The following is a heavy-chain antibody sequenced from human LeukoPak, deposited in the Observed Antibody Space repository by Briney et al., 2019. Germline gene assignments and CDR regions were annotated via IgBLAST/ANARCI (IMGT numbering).Heavy chain of an antibody. CDR1: GGSFSGYY. CDR3: ARGRGLGVVPAYYYYGMDV. Sequence: SETLSLTCAVYGGSFSGYYWSWIRQPPGEGMEWIGEINHSGSTNYNPSLKSRVTISVDTSKNQFSLKLSSVTAANTAVYYCARGRGLGVVPAYYYYGMDVWGQGTTVTVSS. CDR2: INHSGST. D-gene: IGHD2-2*01. J-gene: IGHJ6*02. V-gene: IGHV4-34*01.